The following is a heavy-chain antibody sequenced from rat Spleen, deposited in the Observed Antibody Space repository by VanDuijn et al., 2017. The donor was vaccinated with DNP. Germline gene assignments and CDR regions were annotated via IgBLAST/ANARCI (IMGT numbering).Heavy chain of an antibody. V-gene: IGHV2S12*01. CDR1: GFSLTNFA. D-gene: IGHD1-1*01. CDR2: VSSGGTP. Sequence: QVQLKESGPGLVQPSQTLSLTCTVSGFSLTNFAVGWVRQPPGKGLEWIAAVSSGGTPYYNSGLKSRLSISRDTSKSKVFLKKNSLQTEDTAIYFCTRVYYSAEDWFAYWGQGTLVTVSS. J-gene: IGHJ3*01. CDR3: TRVYYSAEDWFAY.